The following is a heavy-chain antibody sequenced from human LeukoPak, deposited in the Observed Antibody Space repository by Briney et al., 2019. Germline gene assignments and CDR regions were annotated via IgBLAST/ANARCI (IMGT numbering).Heavy chain of an antibody. CDR3: AKDLRGSITIFGVVTRARNDAFDI. D-gene: IGHD3-3*01. J-gene: IGHJ3*02. Sequence: AGGSLRLSCAASGFTFSSYAMSWVRQAPGKGLEWVSAISGSGGSTYYADSAKGRFTISRDNSKNTLYLQMNSLRAEDTAVYYCAKDLRGSITIFGVVTRARNDAFDIWGQGTMVTVSS. CDR1: GFTFSSYA. V-gene: IGHV3-23*01. CDR2: ISGSGGST.